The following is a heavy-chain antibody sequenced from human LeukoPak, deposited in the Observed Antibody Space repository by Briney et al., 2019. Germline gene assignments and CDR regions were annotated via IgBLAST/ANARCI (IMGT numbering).Heavy chain of an antibody. V-gene: IGHV3-7*01. CDR3: ARNYFDY. J-gene: IGHJ4*02. Sequence: PGGSLRLSCAASGFTFSSYWMTWVRQAPGKGLEWVANIKEDGSEKYYLDSVKGRFTISRDNAKNLLYLQMNSLRAEDTGVYYCARNYFDYWGQGTLVTVSS. CDR2: IKEDGSEK. CDR1: GFTFSSYW.